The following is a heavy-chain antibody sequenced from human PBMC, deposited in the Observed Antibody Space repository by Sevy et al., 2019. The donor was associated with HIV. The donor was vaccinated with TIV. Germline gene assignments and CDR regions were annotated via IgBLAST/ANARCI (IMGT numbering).Heavy chain of an antibody. CDR1: GYTFINYG. J-gene: IGHJ4*02. CDR3: AFYCSTTNCIFDY. D-gene: IGHD2-2*01. V-gene: IGHV1-18*01. CDR2: ISASNGNT. Sequence: ASVKVSCKASGYTFINYGISWVRQAPGQGLEWVGWISASNGNTNYAQKFQGRVTMTTDTSTTTAYMELRRLRSDDTAVYDCAFYCSTTNCIFDYWGQGTLVTVSS.